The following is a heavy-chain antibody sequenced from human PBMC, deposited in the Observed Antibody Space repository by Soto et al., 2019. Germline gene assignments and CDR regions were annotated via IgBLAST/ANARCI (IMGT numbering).Heavy chain of an antibody. D-gene: IGHD3-3*01. CDR1: GYTFTGYF. Sequence: QVQLMQSGAEMKKPGASVKVSCKASGYTFTGYFMHWVRQAPGQGLEWMGWINTNSGATKYAHKFQGRVTKTRDTSMSTAYMELSGLTSDDTAVYFCARGGGTILAPLPWGQGTLVTVSS. V-gene: IGHV1-2*02. CDR2: INTNSGAT. CDR3: ARGGGTILAPLP. J-gene: IGHJ5*02.